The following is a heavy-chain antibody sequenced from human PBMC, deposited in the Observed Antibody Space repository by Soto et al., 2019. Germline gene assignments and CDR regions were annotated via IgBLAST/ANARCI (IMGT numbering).Heavy chain of an antibody. V-gene: IGHV4-30-2*01. D-gene: IGHD3-22*01. CDR3: ARTRSSGSAYDI. Sequence: PSETLSLTCAVSGGSISSGGYSWSWIRQPPGKGLEWIGYIYNSGTTYYSPSLKSRVTILVDTSENQFSLNLRSVTAADTAVYYCARTRSSGSAYDIWGKGTMVTVSS. J-gene: IGHJ3*02. CDR1: GGSISSGGYS. CDR2: IYNSGTT.